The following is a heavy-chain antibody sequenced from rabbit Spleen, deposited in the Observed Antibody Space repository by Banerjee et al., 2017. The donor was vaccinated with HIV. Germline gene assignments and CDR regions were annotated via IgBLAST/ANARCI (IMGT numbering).Heavy chain of an antibody. J-gene: IGHJ4*01. V-gene: IGHV1S40*01. CDR2: IYTSSGNT. CDR1: GFDFNNYG. Sequence: QSLEESGGDLVKPEGSLTLTCKASGFDFNNYGVSWVRQAPGKGLELIACIYTSSGNTYYASWAKGRFTISKTSSTTVTLQMTSLTAADTATYFCASYYRSGWGMDLWGPGTLVTVS. D-gene: IGHD4-1*01. CDR3: ASYYRSGWGMDL.